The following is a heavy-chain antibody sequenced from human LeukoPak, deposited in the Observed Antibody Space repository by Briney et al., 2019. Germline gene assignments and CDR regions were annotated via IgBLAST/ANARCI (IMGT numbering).Heavy chain of an antibody. D-gene: IGHD5-18*01. CDR3: ARGGGGFSHGRFDY. Sequence: SETLSLTCTVSSGSINNYYWSWIRQPPGKGLEWIGYIYYSGRTNYKPSLKNRVTMSVDTSKNHFSLKLTSVTAADTAVYYYARGGGGFSHGRFDYWGLGTLVTVSS. V-gene: IGHV4-59*01. J-gene: IGHJ4*02. CDR1: SGSINNYY. CDR2: IYYSGRT.